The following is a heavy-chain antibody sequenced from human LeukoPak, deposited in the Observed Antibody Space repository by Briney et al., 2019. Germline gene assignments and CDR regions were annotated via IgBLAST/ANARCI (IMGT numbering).Heavy chain of an antibody. CDR1: GGSISSSSYY. D-gene: IGHD3-10*01. CDR2: IYYSGST. CDR3: ARVGPYGSGSYYTDY. V-gene: IGHV4-39*01. J-gene: IGHJ4*02. Sequence: SETLSLTCTVSGGSISSSSYYWGWIRQPPGKGLEWIGSIYYSGSTYYNPSLKSRVTISVDTSKNQFSLKLSSVTAADTAVYYCARVGPYGSGSYYTDYWGQGTLVTVSS.